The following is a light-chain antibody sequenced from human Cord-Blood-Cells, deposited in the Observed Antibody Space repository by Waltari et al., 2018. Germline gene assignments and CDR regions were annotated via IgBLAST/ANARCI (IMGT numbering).Light chain of an antibody. CDR3: QAWDSSTVV. CDR1: KLGDTH. J-gene: IGLJ1*01. CDR2: QDS. Sequence: SYALPQPPSVSVSPGQTARIPCPGDKLGDTHACWYQQKPGQSPVLVIYQDSKRPSGIPERFSGSNSGNTATLTISGTQAMDEADYYCQAWDSSTVVFGTGTKVTVL. V-gene: IGLV3-1*01.